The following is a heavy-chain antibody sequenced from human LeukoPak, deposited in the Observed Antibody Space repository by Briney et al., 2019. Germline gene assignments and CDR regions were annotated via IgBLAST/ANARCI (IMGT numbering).Heavy chain of an antibody. CDR1: GFTFSSYS. D-gene: IGHD3-22*01. V-gene: IGHV3-21*01. CDR3: AKDYSGDYYDTSGPPSGVDY. Sequence: PGGSLRLSCAASGFTFSSYSMNWVRQAPGKGLEWVSSISSSSSYIYYADSVKGRFTISRDNAKNSLYLQMNSLRAEDTAVYYCAKDYSGDYYDTSGPPSGVDYWGQGTLVTVSS. J-gene: IGHJ4*02. CDR2: ISSSSSYI.